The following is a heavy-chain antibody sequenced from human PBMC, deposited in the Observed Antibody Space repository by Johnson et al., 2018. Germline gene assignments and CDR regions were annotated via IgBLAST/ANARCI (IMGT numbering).Heavy chain of an antibody. D-gene: IGHD6-13*01. CDR2: ILSDGNNK. Sequence: QVQLVQSGGGVVQPGRSLRLSCAASGFIFSSSGMHWVRQAPGKGLEWVAVILSDGNNKYYADSVKGRFTISRDNSKSTLYLQMNSLRDEDTAVYYCAKDTQQLPLEYWGQGTLVTVSS. V-gene: IGHV3-30*18. CDR1: GFIFSSSG. J-gene: IGHJ4*02. CDR3: AKDTQQLPLEY.